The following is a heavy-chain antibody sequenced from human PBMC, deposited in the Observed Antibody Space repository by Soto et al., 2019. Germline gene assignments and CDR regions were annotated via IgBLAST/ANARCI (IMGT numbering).Heavy chain of an antibody. V-gene: IGHV5-51*01. CDR2: IYPGDSRT. CDR3: AKGYQAFRPAVAVGDAFDI. Sequence: GESLKISCQGSGYSFTNYWIAWVRQMPGKGLEWMGIIYPGDSRTTYSPSFRGQVTISADRAINTAYLQMNSLRAEDTAVYYCAKGYQAFRPAVAVGDAFDIWGQGTMVTVSS. J-gene: IGHJ3*02. D-gene: IGHD6-19*01. CDR1: GYSFTNYW.